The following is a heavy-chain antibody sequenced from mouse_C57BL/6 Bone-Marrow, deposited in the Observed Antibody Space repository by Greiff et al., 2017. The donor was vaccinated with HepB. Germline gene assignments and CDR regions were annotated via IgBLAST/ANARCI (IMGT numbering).Heavy chain of an antibody. V-gene: IGHV1-81*01. Sequence: VQLQQSGAELARPGASVKLSCKASGYTFTSYGISWVKQRTGQGLEWIGEIYPRSGNTYYNEKFKGKATLTADKSSSTASMELRSLTSEDSAFYFCARNRPYYGSSYWYFDVWGTGTTVTVSS. CDR1: GYTFTSYG. CDR2: IYPRSGNT. J-gene: IGHJ1*03. D-gene: IGHD1-1*01. CDR3: ARNRPYYGSSYWYFDV.